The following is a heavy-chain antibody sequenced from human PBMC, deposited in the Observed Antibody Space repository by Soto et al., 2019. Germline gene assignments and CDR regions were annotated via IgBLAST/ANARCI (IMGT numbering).Heavy chain of an antibody. V-gene: IGHV2-5*02. CDR1: GFSLNTNGMG. D-gene: IGHD4-4*01. CDR3: AGCNYESGLHV. CDR2: IYWDEDK. Sequence: QITLKESGPTLVRPTQPLTLTCSFSGFSLNTNGMGVGWIRQPPGKALEWLAFIYWDEDKRYSPSLKPRLTVTPVPSKSEVVLTLTNLDPLDTRTYHCAGCNYESGLHVWGQGATATV. J-gene: IGHJ6*02.